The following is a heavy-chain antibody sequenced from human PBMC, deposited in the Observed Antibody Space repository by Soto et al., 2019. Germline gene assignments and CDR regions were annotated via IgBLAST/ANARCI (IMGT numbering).Heavy chain of an antibody. J-gene: IGHJ4*02. CDR1: GFTFNNYA. Sequence: PGGSLRPSCAASGFTFNNYAMSWVRQAPGKGLEWVSAISSSGYSTYYADSVKGRFTISRDNSKNTVYLQMNNLRAEDTAVYYCAKGSVVVAAKFDSWGQGTLVTVSS. D-gene: IGHD2-21*02. V-gene: IGHV3-23*01. CDR3: AKGSVVVAAKFDS. CDR2: ISSSGYST.